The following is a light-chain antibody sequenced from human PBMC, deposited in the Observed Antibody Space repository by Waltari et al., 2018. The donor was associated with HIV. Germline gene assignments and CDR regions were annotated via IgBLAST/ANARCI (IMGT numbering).Light chain of an antibody. CDR1: SSAIGSYNL. J-gene: IGLJ2*01. V-gene: IGLV2-23*03. CDR2: EGS. Sequence: QSALTQPASVSGSPGQSITISCTGTSSAIGSYNLVSWYQQHPGKAPKLMIYEGSKRPSGVSNRFSGSKSGNTASLTISGLQAEDEADYYCCSYAGSSTFGVVFGGGTKLTVL. CDR3: CSYAGSSTFGVV.